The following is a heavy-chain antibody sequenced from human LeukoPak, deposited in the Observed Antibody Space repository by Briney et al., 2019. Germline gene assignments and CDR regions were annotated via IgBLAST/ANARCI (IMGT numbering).Heavy chain of an antibody. CDR2: INPNSGGT. CDR1: GYTFTGYY. V-gene: IGHV1-2*02. D-gene: IGHD6-19*01. Sequence: ASVMVSCKASGYTFTGYYMHWVRQAPGRGLEWMGWINPNSGGTNYAQKFQDRVTMTRDTSISTAYMELSRLRSDDTAVYYCARDSRQQWVVPYYYYYMDVWGKGTTVTVSS. J-gene: IGHJ6*03. CDR3: ARDSRQQWVVPYYYYYMDV.